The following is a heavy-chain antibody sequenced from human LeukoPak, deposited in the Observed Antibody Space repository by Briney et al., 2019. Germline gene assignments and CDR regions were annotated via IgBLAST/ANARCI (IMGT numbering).Heavy chain of an antibody. J-gene: IGHJ3*02. CDR3: ASNYYVTKAAFDI. V-gene: IGHV3-53*01. CDR1: GFPVSSNY. CDR2: IYSGGST. D-gene: IGHD3-10*02. Sequence: PGGSLRLSCAASGFPVSSNYMSWVRQAPGKGLEWVSVIYSGGSTYYADSVKGRFTISRDKSKNMLYLQMNSLRAEDTAVYYCASNYYVTKAAFDIWGQGIMVTVSS.